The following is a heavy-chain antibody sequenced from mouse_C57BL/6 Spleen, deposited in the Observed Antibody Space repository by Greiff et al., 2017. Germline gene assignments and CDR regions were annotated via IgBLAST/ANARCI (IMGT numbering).Heavy chain of an antibody. J-gene: IGHJ3*01. V-gene: IGHV1-64*01. CDR2: IHPNSGST. Sequence: VQLQQPGAELVKPGASVKLSCKASGYTFTSYWMHWVKQRPGQGLEWIGMIHPNSGSTNYNETFKSKATLTVDKSSSTAYMQLSSLTSEDSAVYYCARPLYEYDAAWFAYWGQGTLVTVSA. D-gene: IGHD2-4*01. CDR3: ARPLYEYDAAWFAY. CDR1: GYTFTSYW.